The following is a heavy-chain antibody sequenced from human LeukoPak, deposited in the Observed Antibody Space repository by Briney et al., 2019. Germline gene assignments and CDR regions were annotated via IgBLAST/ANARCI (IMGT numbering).Heavy chain of an antibody. J-gene: IGHJ5*02. CDR3: ARDPSSPWIAAAGTGWFDP. V-gene: IGHV1-2*02. D-gene: IGHD6-13*01. Sequence: ASVKVSCKASGYTFTGYYMHWVRQAPGQGLEWMGWINPNSGGTNYAQKFQGRVTMTRDTSISTAYVELSRLRSDDTAVYYCARDPSSPWIAAAGTGWFDPWGQGTLVTVSS. CDR1: GYTFTGYY. CDR2: INPNSGGT.